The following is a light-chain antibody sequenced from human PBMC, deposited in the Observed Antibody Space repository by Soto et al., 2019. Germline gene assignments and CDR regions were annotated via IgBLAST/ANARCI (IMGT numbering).Light chain of an antibody. Sequence: SYELTQPPSVSVAPGQTARITCGGNNIGNKRVHWYQQKPGQAPVLVVYDDSDRPSGIPERFSGSNSGSTATLSISRVEAGDEADYYCQVWDSNSVYVFGTGTKVTVL. CDR1: NIGNKR. V-gene: IGLV3-21*02. CDR2: DDS. CDR3: QVWDSNSVYV. J-gene: IGLJ1*01.